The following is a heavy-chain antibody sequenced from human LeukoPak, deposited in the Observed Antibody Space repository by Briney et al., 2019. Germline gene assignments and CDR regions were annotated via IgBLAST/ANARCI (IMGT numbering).Heavy chain of an antibody. CDR3: ARRTGAITYYYYYGMDV. J-gene: IGHJ6*02. CDR2: IYYSGST. Sequence: SETLSLTCTVSGGSISSSSYYWGWIRQPPGKGLEWIGSIYYSGSTYYNPSLKSRVTISVDTSKNQFSLKLSSVTAADTAVYYCARRTGAITYYYYYGMDVWGQGTTVTVSS. V-gene: IGHV4-39*01. D-gene: IGHD1-26*01. CDR1: GGSISSSSYY.